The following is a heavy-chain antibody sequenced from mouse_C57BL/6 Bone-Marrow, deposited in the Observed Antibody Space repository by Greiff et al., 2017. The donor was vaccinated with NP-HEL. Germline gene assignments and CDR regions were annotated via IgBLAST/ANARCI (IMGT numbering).Heavy chain of an antibody. CDR2: IYPGNSDT. J-gene: IGHJ3*01. CDR1: GYTFTSYW. Sequence: VQLQQSGTVLARPGASVKMSCKTSGYTFTSYWMHWVKQRPGQGLEWIGAIYPGNSDTSYNQKFKGKAKLTAVTSASTAYMELSSLTNEDSAVYYCTFYDYDDWFAYWGQGTLVTVSA. V-gene: IGHV1-5*01. D-gene: IGHD2-4*01. CDR3: TFYDYDDWFAY.